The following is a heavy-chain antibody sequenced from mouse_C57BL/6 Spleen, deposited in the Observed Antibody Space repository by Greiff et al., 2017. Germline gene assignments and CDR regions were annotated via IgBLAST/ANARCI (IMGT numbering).Heavy chain of an antibody. D-gene: IGHD1-1*01. Sequence: VQLQQPGAELVKPGASVKLSCKASGYTFTSYWMHWVKQRPGQGLEWIGMIHPNSGSTNYNEKFKSKATLTVDKSSSTAYMQLSSLTSVDSAVYYCARKGTTVLAHYYAMDYWGQGTSATGSS. J-gene: IGHJ4*01. CDR1: GYTFTSYW. V-gene: IGHV1-64*01. CDR3: ARKGTTVLAHYYAMDY. CDR2: IHPNSGST.